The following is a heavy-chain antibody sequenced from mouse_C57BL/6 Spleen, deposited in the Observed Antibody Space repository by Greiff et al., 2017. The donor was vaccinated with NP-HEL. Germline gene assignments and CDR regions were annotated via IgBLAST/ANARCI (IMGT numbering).Heavy chain of an antibody. Sequence: VQLQQSGAELAKPGASVKLSCKASGYTFTSYWMHWVKQRPGQGLEWIGYINPSSGYTKYNQKFKDKATLTADKSSSTAYMQLSSLTYEDSAVYYCAKESQIYGFYGCSYWYFDVWGTGTTVTVSS. V-gene: IGHV1-7*01. CDR3: AKESQIYGFYGCSYWYFDV. CDR2: INPSSGYT. D-gene: IGHD1-1*01. CDR1: GYTFTSYW. J-gene: IGHJ1*03.